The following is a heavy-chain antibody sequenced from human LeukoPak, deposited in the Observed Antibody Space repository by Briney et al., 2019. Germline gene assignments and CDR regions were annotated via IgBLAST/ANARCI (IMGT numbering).Heavy chain of an antibody. V-gene: IGHV4-34*01. D-gene: IGHD3-22*01. CDR3: ARGRYDSSGYYRNWFDP. J-gene: IGHJ5*02. Sequence: SETLSLTCAVYGGSFSGYYWSWIRQPPGKGLEWIGEINHSGSTHYNPSLKSRVTISVDTSKNQFSLKLSSVTAADTAVYYCARGRYDSSGYYRNWFDPWGQGTLVTVSS. CDR2: INHSGST. CDR1: GGSFSGYY.